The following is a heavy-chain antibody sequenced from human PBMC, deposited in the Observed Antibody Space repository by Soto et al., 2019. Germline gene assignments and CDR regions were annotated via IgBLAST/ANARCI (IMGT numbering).Heavy chain of an antibody. CDR2: IIPIFGTA. D-gene: IGHD3-3*01. CDR1: GGTFSSYA. V-gene: IGHV1-69*06. J-gene: IGHJ6*02. CDR3: ARVDTIFGVPPGYYYGMDV. Sequence: SVKVSCKASGGTFSSYAISWVRQAPGQGLEWMGGIIPIFGTANYAQKFQGRVTITADKSTSTAYMELSSLRSEDTAVYYCARVDTIFGVPPGYYYGMDVWGQGTTVTVSS.